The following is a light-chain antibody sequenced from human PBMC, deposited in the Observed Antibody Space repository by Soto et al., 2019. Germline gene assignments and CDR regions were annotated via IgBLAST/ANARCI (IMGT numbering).Light chain of an antibody. CDR2: RSS. V-gene: IGKV3-15*01. Sequence: MTQSPATLSLSPGERVTLSCRASHGINDDVAWYQQKPGQPPTLVMYRSSGRAIGIPARFSGSGSGTEFTLTISSLQSEDFGTYYCQQYNNSPLSFGGGTKVDIK. CDR3: QQYNNSPLS. J-gene: IGKJ4*01. CDR1: HGINDD.